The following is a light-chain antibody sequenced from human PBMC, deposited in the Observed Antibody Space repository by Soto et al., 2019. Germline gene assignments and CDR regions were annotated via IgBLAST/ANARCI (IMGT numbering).Light chain of an antibody. CDR1: QGVSSC. CDR2: GAS. J-gene: IGKJ1*01. Sequence: EIVLTHSPATLSLSPCERATLSFSASQGVSSCSAWFQQKPGQAPRLLIYGASTRATGVPARFTGSGSGTDFTLTISSLQPEDFAVYYCQQYNNWPPWTFGQGTKVDIK. V-gene: IGKV3-11*01. CDR3: QQYNNWPPWT.